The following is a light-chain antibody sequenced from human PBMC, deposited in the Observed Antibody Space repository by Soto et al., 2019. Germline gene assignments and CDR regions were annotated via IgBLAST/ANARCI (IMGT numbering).Light chain of an antibody. Sequence: EIVLTQSPGTLSLSPGERATLSCRTSQSISTSYLAWSQQKPGQAPRLLISATSSRATGVPDRFSGSGSGTDFTLTISRLEPGDSAVYYCHQFVASPPAWAFGQGTKVEIK. CDR3: HQFVASPPAWA. CDR2: ATS. V-gene: IGKV3-20*01. CDR1: QSISTSY. J-gene: IGKJ1*01.